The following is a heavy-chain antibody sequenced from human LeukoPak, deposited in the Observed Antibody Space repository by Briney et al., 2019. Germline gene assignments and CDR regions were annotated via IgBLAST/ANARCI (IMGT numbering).Heavy chain of an antibody. Sequence: GGSLRLSCAASGFTFSSYSMNWVRQAPEKGLEWVSSISSGSSYVYYADSVKGRFTVSRDNAKNSLYLQMNSLRAEDTAVYYCARESGLWSTLFGLEMGAYYYYYMDVWGKGTTVTVSS. J-gene: IGHJ6*03. CDR2: ISSGSSYV. D-gene: IGHD3-3*01. CDR1: GFTFSSYS. V-gene: IGHV3-21*01. CDR3: ARESGLWSTLFGLEMGAYYYYYMDV.